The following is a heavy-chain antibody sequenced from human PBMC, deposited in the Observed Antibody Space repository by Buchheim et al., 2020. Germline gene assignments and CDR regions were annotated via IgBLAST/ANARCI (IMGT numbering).Heavy chain of an antibody. Sequence: QVQLQQWGAGLLKPSETLSLTCAVYGGSFSGYYWSWIRQPPGKGLEWIGEINHSGSTNYNPSLKSRVTISVDTSKNQFSLKLSSVTAADTAVYYCARGQPVLRFFPAYYFDYWGQGTL. CDR3: ARGQPVLRFFPAYYFDY. CDR1: GGSFSGYY. V-gene: IGHV4-34*01. D-gene: IGHD3-3*01. CDR2: INHSGST. J-gene: IGHJ4*02.